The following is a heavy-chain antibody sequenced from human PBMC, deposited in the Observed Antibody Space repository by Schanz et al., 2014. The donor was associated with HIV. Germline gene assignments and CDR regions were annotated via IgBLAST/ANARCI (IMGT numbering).Heavy chain of an antibody. Sequence: QVQLVESGGGVVRPGRSLRLSCAASGFTFSSFGMHRVRQAPGKGLEWVAVIWYDGSNTYYGDSVKGRFTISRDNSKNPLYLQMKSLRVEDTAVYYCAKSHKHDSSDYYRFYYFGMDVWGQGTTVTVSS. CDR2: IWYDGSNT. CDR3: AKSHKHDSSDYYRFYYFGMDV. V-gene: IGHV3-33*06. J-gene: IGHJ6*02. D-gene: IGHD6-19*01. CDR1: GFTFSSFG.